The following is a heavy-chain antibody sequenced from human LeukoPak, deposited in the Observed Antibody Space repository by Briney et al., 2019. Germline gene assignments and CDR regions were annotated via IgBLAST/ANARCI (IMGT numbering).Heavy chain of an antibody. CDR3: AREGAVASFLNFDY. Sequence: SETLSLTCAVYGGSFSGYYWSWIRQPPGKGLEWIGEINHSGSTNYNPSLKSRVTISVDTSKNQFSPKLSSATAADTAVYYCAREGAVASFLNFDYWGEGTLVTVSS. D-gene: IGHD6-19*01. J-gene: IGHJ4*02. CDR1: GGSFSGYY. CDR2: INHSGST. V-gene: IGHV4-34*01.